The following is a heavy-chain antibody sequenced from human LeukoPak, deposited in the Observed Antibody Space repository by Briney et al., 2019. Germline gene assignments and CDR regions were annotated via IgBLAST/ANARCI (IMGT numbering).Heavy chain of an antibody. Sequence: SETLSLTCILSRGSLTSPTYFPWSWIRQPPGKGLEFIGKIYATGSVKFNPALESRLTMSLDTSGSQFFLQLRRATAEDLDVYYCAIFGSVNWYYFGSWGQGTRVTVSS. V-gene: IGHV4-61*01. J-gene: IGHJ4*02. CDR2: IYATGSV. D-gene: IGHD1-20*01. CDR3: AIFGSVNWYYFGS. CDR1: RGSLTSPTYF.